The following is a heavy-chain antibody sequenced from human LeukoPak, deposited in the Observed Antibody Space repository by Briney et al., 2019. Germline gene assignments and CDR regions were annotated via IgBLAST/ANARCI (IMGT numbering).Heavy chain of an antibody. CDR3: AHSYSSGWYRGFQH. CDR2: IYWDDDK. Sequence: SGPTLVKPTQTLTLTCTFSGFSLSTSGVGVGWIRQPPGKALEWLALIYWDDDKRYSPSLKSRLTITRDTSKNQVVLTMTNMDPVDTATYYCAHSYSSGWYRGFQHWGQGTLVTVSS. D-gene: IGHD6-19*01. J-gene: IGHJ1*01. CDR1: GFSLSTSGVG. V-gene: IGHV2-5*02.